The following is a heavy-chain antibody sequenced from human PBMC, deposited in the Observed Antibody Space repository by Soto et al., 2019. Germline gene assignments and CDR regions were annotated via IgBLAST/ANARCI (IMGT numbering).Heavy chain of an antibody. CDR1: GFTFSSYC. J-gene: IGHJ3*02. Sequence: GGTLRLSCAASGFTFSSYCMSWVRQAPGKGLEWVANIKQDGSEKYYVDNVKGQITISRDNAKNSLYLQMNSLRVEDTAVYYCARGYYDFWSGYSYDAFDIWGQGT. V-gene: IGHV3-7*03. D-gene: IGHD3-3*01. CDR3: ARGYYDFWSGYSYDAFDI. CDR2: IKQDGSEK.